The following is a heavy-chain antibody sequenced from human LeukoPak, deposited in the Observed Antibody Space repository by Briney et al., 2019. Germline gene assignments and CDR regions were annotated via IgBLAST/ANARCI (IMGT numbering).Heavy chain of an antibody. V-gene: IGHV3-23*01. D-gene: IGHD5-18*01. J-gene: IGHJ4*02. CDR3: AKSSTWKQLWSYDY. CDR2: ISGSGGST. CDR1: GFTFSTYA. Sequence: GGSLRLSCAASGFTFSTYAVTWVRQAPGKGLEWVSAISGSGGSTNYADSVKGRFTISRDNSKNTLDLQMNSLRAEDTAVYHCAKSSTWKQLWSYDYWGQGILVTVSS.